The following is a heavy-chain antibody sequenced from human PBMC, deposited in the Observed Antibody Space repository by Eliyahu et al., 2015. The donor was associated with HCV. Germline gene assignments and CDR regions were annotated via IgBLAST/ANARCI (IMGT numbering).Heavy chain of an antibody. J-gene: IGHJ4*02. CDR2: ISGYNGNT. D-gene: IGHD5-18*01. V-gene: IGHV1-18*04. CDR3: ARGGYVDTGMVDYSFDY. Sequence: QVQVVQSGAEVKRPGASVKXPCKASGYTFARYSVTWVRQAPGQGLEWMGWISGYNGNTNYAQNFQGRVTMTTDTSTTTAHMELRSLRSDDTAVYYCARGGYVDTGMVDYSFDYWGQGTLVTVSS. CDR1: GYTFARYS.